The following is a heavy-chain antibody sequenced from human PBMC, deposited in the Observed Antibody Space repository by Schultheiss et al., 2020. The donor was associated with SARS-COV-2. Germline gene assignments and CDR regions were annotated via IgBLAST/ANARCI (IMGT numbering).Heavy chain of an antibody. CDR1: GGTFSSYA. CDR3: ARGPSIAAAGYYFYYYMDV. CDR2: IIPIFGTA. V-gene: IGHV1-69*13. Sequence: SVKVSCKASGGTFSSYAISWVRQAPGQGLEWMGGIIPIFGTANYAQKFQGRVTITADESTSTAYMELSSLRSEDTAVYYCARGPSIAAAGYYFYYYMDVWGKRTTVTVSS. J-gene: IGHJ6*03. D-gene: IGHD6-13*01.